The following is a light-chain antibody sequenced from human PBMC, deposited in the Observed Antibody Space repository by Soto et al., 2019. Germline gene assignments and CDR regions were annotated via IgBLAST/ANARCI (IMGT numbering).Light chain of an antibody. V-gene: IGLV3-21*02. CDR1: DLGTKS. Sequence: SYVLTQPPSVSVAPGQTATITCAGPDLGTKSVHWYQKKPGQAPLLVIYDDSTRPSGIPARFSGSYSGNTASLTIRRAEAGDEADYYCQVWDNMSDHGVVGGGTKLTVL. CDR2: DDS. J-gene: IGLJ3*02. CDR3: QVWDNMSDHGV.